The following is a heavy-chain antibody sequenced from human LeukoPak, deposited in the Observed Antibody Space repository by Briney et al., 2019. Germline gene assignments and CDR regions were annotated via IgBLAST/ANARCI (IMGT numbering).Heavy chain of an antibody. D-gene: IGHD3-22*01. V-gene: IGHV4-59*08. J-gene: IGHJ4*02. Sequence: TSSETLSLTCTVSGDSMYSHYWTWVRQPPGKGLEWIGYIYYSGSTNYTPSLRGRVTISVDTSNKRFSLKLSSVTAADTAIYYCARWYYDSSGQRYFDFWGQGTLVTVSS. CDR3: ARWYYDSSGQRYFDF. CDR1: GDSMYSHY. CDR2: IYYSGST.